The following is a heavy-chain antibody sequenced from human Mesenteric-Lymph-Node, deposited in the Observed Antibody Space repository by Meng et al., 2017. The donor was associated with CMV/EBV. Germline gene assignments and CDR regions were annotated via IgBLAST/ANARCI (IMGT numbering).Heavy chain of an antibody. CDR1: GGSFSGYY. J-gene: IGHJ4*02. D-gene: IGHD3-3*01. CDR2: INHSGST. V-gene: IGHV4-34*01. Sequence: GSLRLSCAVYGGSFSGYYWSWIRQPPGKGLEWSGEINHSGSTNYNPSLKSRVTISVDTSKNQFSLKLSSVTAADTAVYYCARGWYYDFWSGSELGYWGQGTLVTVSS. CDR3: ARGWYYDFWSGSELGY.